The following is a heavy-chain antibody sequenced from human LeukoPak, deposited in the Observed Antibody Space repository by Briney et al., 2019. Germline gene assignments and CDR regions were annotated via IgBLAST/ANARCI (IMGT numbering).Heavy chain of an antibody. Sequence: SETLSLTCTVSGGSIISSDYHWGWVRQPPGKGLEWIVTISYSGNTDYNPSLRSRVTISVDTSNNQFSLRLGSVTAADTAVYHCARHCCSGPAKRVFDIWGQGTMVTVSS. CDR2: ISYSGNT. V-gene: IGHV4-39*01. J-gene: IGHJ3*02. CDR3: ARHCCSGPAKRVFDI. D-gene: IGHD2-15*01. CDR1: GGSIISSDYH.